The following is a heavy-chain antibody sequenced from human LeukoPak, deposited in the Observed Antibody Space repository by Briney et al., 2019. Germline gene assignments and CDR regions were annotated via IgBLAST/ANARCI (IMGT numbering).Heavy chain of an antibody. Sequence: PGGSLRLSCAASGFTFSNYAMSWVRQAPGKGLEWVSAFSGSGGSTYYANSVKGRFTISRDNSKNTLYLQMNSLGPEDTALYYCVRDHDYNYHDLDHWGQGTLVIVSS. CDR1: GFTFSNYA. J-gene: IGHJ4*02. CDR2: FSGSGGST. V-gene: IGHV3-23*01. CDR3: VRDHDYNYHDLDH. D-gene: IGHD5-24*01.